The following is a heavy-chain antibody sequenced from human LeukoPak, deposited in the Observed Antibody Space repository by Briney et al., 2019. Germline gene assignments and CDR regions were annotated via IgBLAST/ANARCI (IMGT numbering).Heavy chain of an antibody. J-gene: IGHJ5*02. Sequence: PSETLSLTCSVSGDSITGYSWSWIRQTPGKGLEWIGYMYYNGDTHYNPSLNSRLSISVDTPNNQFSLNLRSVTAADTAVYYCVRGPYGASISNWFDPWGQGLLVTVSS. CDR3: VRGPYGASISNWFDP. CDR2: MYYNGDT. V-gene: IGHV4-59*01. D-gene: IGHD4/OR15-4a*01. CDR1: GDSITGYS.